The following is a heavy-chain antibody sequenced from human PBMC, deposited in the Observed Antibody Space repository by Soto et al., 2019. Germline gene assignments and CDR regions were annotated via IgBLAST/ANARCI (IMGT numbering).Heavy chain of an antibody. CDR1: GFTFSSYG. D-gene: IGHD3-22*01. V-gene: IGHV3-33*01. J-gene: IGHJ4*02. CDR3: ASDDYYDSSGYSRLSEYY. Sequence: QVQLVESGGGVVQPGRSLRLSCAASGFTFSSYGMHWVRQAPGKGLEWVAVIWYDGSNKYYADSVKGRFTIYRDNSKNTRYLQMNSLRAEDTAVYYWASDDYYDSSGYSRLSEYYWGQGTLVTVSS. CDR2: IWYDGSNK.